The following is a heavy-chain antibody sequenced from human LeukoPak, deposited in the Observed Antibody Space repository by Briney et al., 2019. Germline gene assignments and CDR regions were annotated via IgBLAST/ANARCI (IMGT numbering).Heavy chain of an antibody. V-gene: IGHV3-20*04. D-gene: IGHD2-2*01. J-gene: IGHJ4*02. CDR3: ARYMAYCSSTSCPLGY. CDR1: GFTFEDYG. CDR2: ISWGGGST. Sequence: GGSLRLSCAASGFTFEDYGMSWVRQAPGKGLEWVSGISWGGGSTGSADSVKGRFTISRDIAKNSLYLQMNSLRAEDTALYYCARYMAYCSSTSCPLGYWGQGTLVTVSS.